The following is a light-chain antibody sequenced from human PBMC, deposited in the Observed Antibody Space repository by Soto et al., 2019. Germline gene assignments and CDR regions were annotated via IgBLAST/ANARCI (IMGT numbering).Light chain of an antibody. CDR1: SSDIGGYNY. CDR3: TSYTSSSTYV. V-gene: IGLV2-14*01. J-gene: IGLJ1*01. CDR2: GVT. Sequence: QSVLTQPASVSESPGQSITISCAGTSSDIGGYNYVSWYQQHPDKAPKLMIYGVTNRPSGVFDRFSGSKSGNTASLTISGLQAEDEADYDCTSYTSSSTYVFGTGTKVTVL.